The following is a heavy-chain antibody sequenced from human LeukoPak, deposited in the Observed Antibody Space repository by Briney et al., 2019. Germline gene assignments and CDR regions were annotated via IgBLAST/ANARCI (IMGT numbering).Heavy chain of an antibody. D-gene: IGHD6-13*01. CDR1: GFSFSTDW. CDR2: IKRDGSEK. Sequence: PGGPLRLSCVTSGFSFSTDWMSWVRQAPGKGLEWVANIKRDGSEKYYVDSVKDRFTISRDNAKNSLYLQMNSLRAEDTAVYYCVRSQFSSSSWGQGTLVTVSS. CDR3: VRSQFSSSS. V-gene: IGHV3-7*01. J-gene: IGHJ5*02.